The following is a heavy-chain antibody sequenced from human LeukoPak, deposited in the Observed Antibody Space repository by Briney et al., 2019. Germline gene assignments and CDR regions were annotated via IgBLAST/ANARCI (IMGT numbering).Heavy chain of an antibody. J-gene: IGHJ6*03. CDR1: GGSISSYY. CDR3: ARYSGSPNWYYYYYMDV. CDR2: IYYSGST. V-gene: IGHV4-59*01. Sequence: KPSETLSLNCTVSGGSISSYYWSWIRQPPGKGLEGIGYIYYSGSTNYNPSLKSRVTISVDTSKNQFSLKLSSVTAADTAVYYCARYSGSPNWYYYYYMDVWGKGTTVTVSS. D-gene: IGHD1-26*01.